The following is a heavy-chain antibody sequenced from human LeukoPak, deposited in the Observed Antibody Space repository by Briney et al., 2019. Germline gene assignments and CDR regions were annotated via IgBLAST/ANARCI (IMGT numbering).Heavy chain of an antibody. V-gene: IGHV3-11*04. CDR2: ISSSGSTI. CDR1: GFTFSDYY. CDR3: AVAAAIDAFDI. J-gene: IGHJ3*02. Sequence: GGSLRLSCAASGFTFSDYYMSWIRQAPGKGLEWVSYISSSGSTIYYADSVKGRFTISRDNAKNSLYLQMNSLRAEDTAVYYCAVAAAIDAFDIWGQGTMVTVSS. D-gene: IGHD6-13*01.